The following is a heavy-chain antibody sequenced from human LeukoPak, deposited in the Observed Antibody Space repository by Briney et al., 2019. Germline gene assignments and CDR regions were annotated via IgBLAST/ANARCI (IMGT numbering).Heavy chain of an antibody. CDR1: GGSISSYY. V-gene: IGHV4-59*01. CDR2: IYYSGST. J-gene: IGHJ4*02. CDR3: ARDLKISSSWYGIDY. D-gene: IGHD6-13*01. Sequence: SETLSLTCTVSGGSISSYYWSWIRQPPGKGLEWIGYIYYSGSTNYNPSLKSRVTISVDTSTNQFSLKLSSVTAADAAVYYCARDLKISSSWYGIDYWGQGTLVTVSS.